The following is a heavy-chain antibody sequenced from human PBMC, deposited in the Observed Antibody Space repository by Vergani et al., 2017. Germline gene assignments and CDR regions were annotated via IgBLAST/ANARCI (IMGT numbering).Heavy chain of an antibody. CDR1: GGSISSSNW. CDR3: AKLVVVAAMEGDYYYYGMDV. D-gene: IGHD2-15*01. V-gene: IGHV4-4*02. Sequence: QVQLQESGPGLVKPSGTLSLTCAVSGGSISSSNWWSWVRQPPGKGLEWMGEIYHSGSPNYNPSLKSRVTISVDKSKNQFSLKLSSVTAADTAVYYCAKLVVVAAMEGDYYYYGMDVWGQGTTVTVSS. CDR2: IYHSGSP. J-gene: IGHJ6*02.